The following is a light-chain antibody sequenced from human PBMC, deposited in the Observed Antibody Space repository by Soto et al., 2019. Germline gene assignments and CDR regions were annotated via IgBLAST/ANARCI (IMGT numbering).Light chain of an antibody. J-gene: IGKJ1*01. CDR2: GAS. Sequence: ERVLTQSRGTLALSPGERATRSCRASQSVSNNYLAWYQQKPGQAPRLLIYGASSRATGIPDRFSGSGSGTDFTLSISRLESEDFAVYYCPQYGSSPQTFAQGTKVDIK. V-gene: IGKV3-20*01. CDR3: PQYGSSPQT. CDR1: QSVSNNY.